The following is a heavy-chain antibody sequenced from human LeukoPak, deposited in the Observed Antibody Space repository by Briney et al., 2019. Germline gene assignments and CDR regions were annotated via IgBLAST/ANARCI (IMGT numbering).Heavy chain of an antibody. Sequence: SGTLSLTCAVSGDSISSDIWWNWVRQPPGKGLEWIGEIHHSGGINYNPSLKSRVTISVDKSKNQFSLKLSSVTAADTAVYYCARMDLVSSGYKQTFDYWGQGTLVTVSS. CDR1: GDSISSDIW. CDR3: ARMDLVSSGYKQTFDY. D-gene: IGHD3-22*01. CDR2: IHHSGGI. V-gene: IGHV4-4*02. J-gene: IGHJ4*02.